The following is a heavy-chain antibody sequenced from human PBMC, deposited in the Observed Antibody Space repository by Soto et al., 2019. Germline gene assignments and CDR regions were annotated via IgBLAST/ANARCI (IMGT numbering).Heavy chain of an antibody. J-gene: IGHJ4*02. V-gene: IGHV3-33*01. D-gene: IGHD3-22*01. CDR1: GFTFSSYG. Sequence: PVGSLRLSCAASGFTFSSYGMHWVRQVPGKGLEWVAVIWYDGSNKYYADSVKGRFTISRDNSKNTLYLQMNSLRAEDTAVYYCARDYYDSSGYPPGFDYWGQGTLVTVSS. CDR3: ARDYYDSSGYPPGFDY. CDR2: IWYDGSNK.